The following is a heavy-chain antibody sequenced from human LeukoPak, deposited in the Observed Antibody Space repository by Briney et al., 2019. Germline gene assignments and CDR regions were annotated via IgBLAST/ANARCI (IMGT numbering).Heavy chain of an antibody. CDR2: IIPILGIA. CDR1: GGTFSSYA. D-gene: IGHD3-16*01. CDR3: ARSLGTYWGKDFLNWFDP. V-gene: IGHV1-69*04. Sequence: SVKVSCKASGGTFSSYAISWVRQAPGQGLEWMGRIIPILGIANYAQKFQGRVTITADKSTSTAYMELSSLRSEDTAVYYCARSLGTYWGKDFLNWFDPWGQGTLVTVSS. J-gene: IGHJ5*02.